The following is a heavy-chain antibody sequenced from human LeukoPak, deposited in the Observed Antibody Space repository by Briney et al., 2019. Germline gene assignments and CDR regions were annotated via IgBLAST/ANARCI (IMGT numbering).Heavy chain of an antibody. V-gene: IGHV1-3*01. CDR3: AREYTGLDY. CDR1: GYTFTSYA. J-gene: IGHJ4*02. CDR2: INAGNGNT. Sequence: GASVKVSCKASGYTFTSYAMHWVRQAPGQRLEWMGWINAGNGNTKYSQKFQGRVTMTRDTSISTAYMGLSRLRSDDTAVYYCAREYTGLDYWGQGTLVTVSS. D-gene: IGHD1-1*01.